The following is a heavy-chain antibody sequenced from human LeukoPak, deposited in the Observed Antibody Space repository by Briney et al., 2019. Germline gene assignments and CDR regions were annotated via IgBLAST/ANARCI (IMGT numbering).Heavy chain of an antibody. CDR1: GYTFANYG. V-gene: IGHV1-18*01. CDR3: AKVAGDRMDY. CDR2: INANTGKT. D-gene: IGHD6-13*01. J-gene: IGHJ4*02. Sequence: ASVKVSCKASGYTFANYGFCWVRQAPGHGLEWMGWINANTGKTDYAQKFQGRVTMTTDTSTSTAYMELRSLRPDDTAVYYCAKVAGDRMDYWGQGTLLTVSS.